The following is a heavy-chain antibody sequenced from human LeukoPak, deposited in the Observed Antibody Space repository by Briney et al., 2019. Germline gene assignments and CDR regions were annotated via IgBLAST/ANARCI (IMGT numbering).Heavy chain of an antibody. D-gene: IGHD2-2*01. CDR2: ISAYNGNT. CDR1: GYTFTSYG. V-gene: IGHV1-18*04. Sequence: ASVSVSCKASGYTFTSYGISGVRQAPGQGREGMGWISAYNGNTNYAQKLQGRVTMTTDTSTSTAYMELRSLRSDDTAVYYCARALLKGYCSSTSCYYFDYWGQGTLVTVSS. J-gene: IGHJ4*02. CDR3: ARALLKGYCSSTSCYYFDY.